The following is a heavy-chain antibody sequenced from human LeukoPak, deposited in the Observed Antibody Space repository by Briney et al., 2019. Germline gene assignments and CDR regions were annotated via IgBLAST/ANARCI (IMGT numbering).Heavy chain of an antibody. J-gene: IGHJ4*02. CDR3: ARQFGGYNLYYFDY. CDR1: GGSISSASYY. D-gene: IGHD5-24*01. Sequence: PSETLSLTCTVSGGSISSASYYWGWIRQPPGKGLEWIGSIYYSGSTYYNPSLKSRVTRSVNMSKNQFSLKLSSVTAADTAVYYCARQFGGYNLYYFDYWGQGTLVTVSS. CDR2: IYYSGST. V-gene: IGHV4-39*01.